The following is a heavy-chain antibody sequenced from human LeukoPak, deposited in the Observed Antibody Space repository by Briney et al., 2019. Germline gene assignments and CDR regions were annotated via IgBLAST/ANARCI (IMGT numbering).Heavy chain of an antibody. Sequence: GGSPRLSCAASGFSFGSYWMSWVRQAPGKGLEWVANINQDGSEKYYVDSVKGRFTISRDNARNSLFLQMNSLRAQDTAVYYCASDGHPFESWGQGTLVTVSS. V-gene: IGHV3-7*01. CDR1: GFSFGSYW. J-gene: IGHJ5*01. CDR2: INQDGSEK. CDR3: ASDGHPFES.